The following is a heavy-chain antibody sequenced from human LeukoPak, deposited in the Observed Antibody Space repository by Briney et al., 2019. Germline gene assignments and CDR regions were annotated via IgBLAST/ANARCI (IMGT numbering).Heavy chain of an antibody. J-gene: IGHJ3*01. CDR1: GFFFNTYG. V-gene: IGHV3-30*18. CDR3: AKEFSTTPRTVAQRGDAFDL. CDR2: ISXXGKLK. D-gene: IGHD4-23*01. Sequence: PGGSLRLSCSASGFFFNTYGMQWVRQAPGKGLEWVAVISXXGKLKYYADSVQGRFTISRDNSKNTLYLQMNSLRAEDTALYYCAKEFSTTPRTVAQRGDAFDLWGQGTMVTVSS.